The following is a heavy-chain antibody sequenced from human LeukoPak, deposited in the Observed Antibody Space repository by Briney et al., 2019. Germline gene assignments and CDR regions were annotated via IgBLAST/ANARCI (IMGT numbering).Heavy chain of an antibody. CDR3: AKAAKMYYFDY. J-gene: IGHJ4*02. V-gene: IGHV3-23*01. Sequence: GGSLRLSCAASGFTFSNYAMSWVRRAPGKGLEWVSAISGSGGSTYYADSVKVRFTISRDNSKNTLYLQMNSLRAEDTAVYYCAKAAKMYYFDYWGQGTLVTVSS. CDR2: ISGSGGST. CDR1: GFTFSNYA.